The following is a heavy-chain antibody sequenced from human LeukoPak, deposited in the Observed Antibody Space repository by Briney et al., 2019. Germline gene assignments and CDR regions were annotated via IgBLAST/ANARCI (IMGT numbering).Heavy chain of an antibody. CDR3: ARIGLGRDGSNSFDQ. Sequence: GGSLRLSCAASGLTFSSYDMTWVRQAPGKGLEYVSSINYNGIFSADSVKGRFTISRDNTKNSLYLEMNSLRVEDTAFYYCARIGLGRDGSNSFDQWGQGTLVIVSS. CDR2: INYNGI. J-gene: IGHJ4*02. V-gene: IGHV3-69-1*01. CDR1: GLTFSSYD. D-gene: IGHD5-24*01.